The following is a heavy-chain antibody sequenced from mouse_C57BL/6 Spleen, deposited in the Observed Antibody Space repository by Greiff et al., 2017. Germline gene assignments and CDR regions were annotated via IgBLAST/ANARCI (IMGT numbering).Heavy chain of an antibody. CDR1: GYTFTSYW. V-gene: IGHV1-50*01. D-gene: IGHD1-1*01. CDR3: ARGGGIVATSYYIDY. Sequence: QVQLQQPGAELVKPGASVKLSCKASGYTFTSYWMQWVKQRPGQGLEWIGEIDPSDSYTNYNQKFKGKATLTVDTSPSTAYMQLSSLSSEDSAVYYCARGGGIVATSYYIDYSGQGTTLTLSS. J-gene: IGHJ2*01. CDR2: IDPSDSYT.